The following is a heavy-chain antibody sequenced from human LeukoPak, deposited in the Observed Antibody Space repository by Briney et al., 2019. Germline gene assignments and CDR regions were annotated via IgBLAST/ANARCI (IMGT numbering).Heavy chain of an antibody. Sequence: GGSLRLSCAASGFSFSSYGMHWVRQAPGKGLEWVAIIWYDGSNKYYADSVKGRFTISRDNSKNTLYLQVNSLRAEDTAVYYCATETYVDTAMDYWGQGTLVTVS. V-gene: IGHV3-33*01. J-gene: IGHJ4*02. CDR1: GFSFSSYG. D-gene: IGHD5-18*01. CDR3: ATETYVDTAMDY. CDR2: IWYDGSNK.